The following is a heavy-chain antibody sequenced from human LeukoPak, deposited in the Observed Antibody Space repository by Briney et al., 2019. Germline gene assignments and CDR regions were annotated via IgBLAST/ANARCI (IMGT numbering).Heavy chain of an antibody. Sequence: ASVKVSCKASGYTFTSYYMHWVRQAPGQGLEWMGIINPSGGSTSYAQKFQGRVTMTRDTSTSTVYMELSSLRSKDTAVYYCARDQTVEAFDIWGQGTMVTVSS. CDR3: ARDQTVEAFDI. V-gene: IGHV1-46*01. CDR2: INPSGGST. D-gene: IGHD1-14*01. J-gene: IGHJ3*02. CDR1: GYTFTSYY.